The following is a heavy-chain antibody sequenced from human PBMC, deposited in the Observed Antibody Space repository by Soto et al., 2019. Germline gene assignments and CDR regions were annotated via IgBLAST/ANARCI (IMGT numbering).Heavy chain of an antibody. CDR3: AREGLLLVAAGDDYGDYLKVGAFDI. CDR1: GYTFTSYD. V-gene: IGHV1-8*01. CDR2: MNPNSGNT. J-gene: IGHJ3*02. D-gene: IGHD4-17*01. Sequence: ASVKVSCKASGYTFTSYDINWVRQATGQGLEWMGWMNPNSGNTGYAQKFQGRVTMTRNTSISTAYMELSSLRSEDTAVYYCAREGLLLVAAGDDYGDYLKVGAFDIWGQGTMGTVSS.